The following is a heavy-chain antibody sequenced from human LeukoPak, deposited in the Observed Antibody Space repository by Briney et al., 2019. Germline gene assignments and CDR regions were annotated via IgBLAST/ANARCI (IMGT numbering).Heavy chain of an antibody. V-gene: IGHV4-39*07. Sequence: SETLSLTCTVSGGSISSSSYYWDWIRLPPGKGLEWIGSVYYSGSTNYNPSLKSRVTISVDTSKNQFSLKLNSVTAADTAVYYCARYRGIDYWGQGTLVTVSS. CDR3: ARYRGIDY. J-gene: IGHJ4*02. CDR2: VYYSGST. CDR1: GGSISSSSYY. D-gene: IGHD3-10*01.